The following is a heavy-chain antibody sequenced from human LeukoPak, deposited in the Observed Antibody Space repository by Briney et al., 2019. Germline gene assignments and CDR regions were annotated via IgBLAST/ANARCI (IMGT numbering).Heavy chain of an antibody. Sequence: ASVKVSCKASGYTLTSYDINWVRQATGQGLEWMGWMNPNSGRTGYAQKFRDRIIITRNTSISTAYMELSSLTSEDTGVYYCTRETSSRYFDFWGQGTLVTVSS. J-gene: IGHJ4*02. V-gene: IGHV1-8*01. CDR1: GYTLTSYD. CDR3: TRETSSRYFDF. CDR2: MNPNSGRT.